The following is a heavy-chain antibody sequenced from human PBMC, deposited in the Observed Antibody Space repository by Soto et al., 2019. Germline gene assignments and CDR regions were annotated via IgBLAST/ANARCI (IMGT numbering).Heavy chain of an antibody. CDR3: ARPINYYGPYYYYGMDV. J-gene: IGHJ6*02. V-gene: IGHV5-10-1*01. D-gene: IGHD3-10*01. CDR1: GYNFTSYW. Sequence: PGQSQKIPFKGSGYNFTSYWIGWVRQMPGKGLEWMGRIDPGDSYTSYSPSFQGHVTISADKSISTAYLQWSSLKASDTAMYYCARPINYYGPYYYYGMDVWGQGTTVTVSS. CDR2: IDPGDSYT.